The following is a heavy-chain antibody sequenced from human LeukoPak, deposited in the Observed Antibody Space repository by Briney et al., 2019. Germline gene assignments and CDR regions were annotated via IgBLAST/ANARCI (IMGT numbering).Heavy chain of an antibody. CDR2: INHSGST. CDR1: GGSFSGYS. D-gene: IGHD6-13*01. Sequence: SETLSLTCAAYGGSFSGYSWSWLRQPPGKALEWIGEINHSGSTNHNPSLRSRVIVSVDTSKNQFSLKRSSGTAADAAVYYCARGGYTSSCDYWGEGTLVTVSS. CDR3: ARGGYTSSCDY. V-gene: IGHV4-34*01. J-gene: IGHJ4*02.